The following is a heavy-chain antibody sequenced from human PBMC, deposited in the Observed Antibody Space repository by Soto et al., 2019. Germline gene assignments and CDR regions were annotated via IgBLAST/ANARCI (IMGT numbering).Heavy chain of an antibody. V-gene: IGHV2-5*02. CDR1: GFSLSSSRVG. J-gene: IGHJ2*01. D-gene: IGHD5-12*01. CDR3: AHRRGLVARGQGWYFDL. CDR2: IYWDDDK. Sequence: QITLKESGPTLVKPTQTLTLTCTFSGFSLSSSRVGVGWIRQPPGKALEWLALIYWDDDKRHSPSLKSRLTIAKDTSKSEVALTMTNMDPVDTATSYCAHRRGLVARGQGWYFDLWGRGTLVTVSS.